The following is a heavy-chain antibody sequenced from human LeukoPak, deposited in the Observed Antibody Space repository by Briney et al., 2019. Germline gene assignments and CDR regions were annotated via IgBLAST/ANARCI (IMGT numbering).Heavy chain of an antibody. CDR3: ARDYGGKFDY. CDR2: ISYSGST. J-gene: IGHJ4*02. CDR1: GGSISSYY. V-gene: IGHV4-59*01. D-gene: IGHD4-23*01. Sequence: PSETLSLTCTVSGGSISSYYWSWIRQPPGKGLEWIGYISYSGSTKYNPSLESRVTISVDTSKNQFSLKLSSVTAADTAVYYCARDYGGKFDYWGQGTLVTVSS.